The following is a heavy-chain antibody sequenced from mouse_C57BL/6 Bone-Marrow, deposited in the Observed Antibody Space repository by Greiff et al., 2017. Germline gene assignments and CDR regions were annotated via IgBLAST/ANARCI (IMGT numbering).Heavy chain of an antibody. Sequence: QVQLQQSGAELARPGASVKLSCKASGYTFTSYGISWVKQRTGQGLEWIGEIYPRSGNTYYNEKFKGKATLTADKSSSTAYMELRSLTSEDSAVYFCARRHYGSSPYAMDYWGQGTSVTVSS. J-gene: IGHJ4*01. CDR3: ARRHYGSSPYAMDY. CDR2: IYPRSGNT. CDR1: GYTFTSYG. D-gene: IGHD1-1*01. V-gene: IGHV1-81*01.